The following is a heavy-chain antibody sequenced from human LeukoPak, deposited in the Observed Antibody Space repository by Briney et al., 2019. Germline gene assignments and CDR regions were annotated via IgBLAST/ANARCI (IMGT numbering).Heavy chain of an antibody. D-gene: IGHD2-15*01. CDR1: GGSFSGYY. CDR3: ARSGAYCSGVSCYYSY. J-gene: IGHJ4*02. CDR2: ITHSGST. V-gene: IGHV4-34*01. Sequence: SDPLSLTCAVYGGSFSGYYWSWIRQPPGKGLEWIGEITHSGSTNYNPSLKSRVTISVDTSKNQFSLKLSSVTAADTAVYYCARSGAYCSGVSCYYSYWGQGTLVTVSS.